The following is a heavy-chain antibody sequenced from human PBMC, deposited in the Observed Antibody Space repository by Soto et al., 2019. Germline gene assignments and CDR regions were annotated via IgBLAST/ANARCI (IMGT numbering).Heavy chain of an antibody. Sequence: GGSLRLSCAASGFTFSRYAMHWVRQAPGKGLEWVAVISYDGSDKYYADSVKGRFTISRDNVKNSLYLQMNSLRAEDTAVYYCASGTNGAFFVYWGQGILVTVSS. J-gene: IGHJ4*02. CDR1: GFTFSRYA. CDR3: ASGTNGAFFVY. CDR2: ISYDGSDK. D-gene: IGHD2-8*01. V-gene: IGHV3-30-3*01.